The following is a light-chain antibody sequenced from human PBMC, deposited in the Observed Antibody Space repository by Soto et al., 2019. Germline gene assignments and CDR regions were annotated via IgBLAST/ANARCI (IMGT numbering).Light chain of an antibody. CDR2: SAS. Sequence: EIVLTQSPATLSLSPGERATLSCRASQSVSSYLAWYQQKPGQAPRLLFYSASSRVSGIPDRFTASGSGTDFTLTISRLEPEDFAVYICQQYGKSPLTCGGGTKGDIK. CDR3: QQYGKSPLT. J-gene: IGKJ4*01. CDR1: QSVSSY. V-gene: IGKV3-20*01.